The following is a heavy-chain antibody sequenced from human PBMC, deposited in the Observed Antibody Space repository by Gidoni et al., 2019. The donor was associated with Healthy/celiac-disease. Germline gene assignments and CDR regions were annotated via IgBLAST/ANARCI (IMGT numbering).Heavy chain of an antibody. V-gene: IGHV3-23*01. CDR2: ISGSGGST. D-gene: IGHD3-3*01. CDR1: GFTFSGSA. CDR3: AKAYYDFWSGYPPIGAFDI. Sequence: EVQLLASGGGLVQPGGSLRPSCADSGFTFSGSAMSWVRQAHGKGLGWFSAISGSGGSTYYADSVKGRFTISRDNSKNTLYLQMNSLRAEDTAVYYCAKAYYDFWSGYPPIGAFDIWGQGTMVTVSS. J-gene: IGHJ3*02.